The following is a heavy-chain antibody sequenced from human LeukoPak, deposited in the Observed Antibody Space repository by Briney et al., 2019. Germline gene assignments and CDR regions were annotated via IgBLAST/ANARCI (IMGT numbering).Heavy chain of an antibody. CDR3: ARDCGYSSSSMDY. D-gene: IGHD6-6*01. CDR2: ISSSSSYI. J-gene: IGHJ4*02. V-gene: IGHV3-21*01. Sequence: GGSLRLSCAASGFTFSSYSMNWVRQAPGKGLEWVSSISSSSSYIYYADSVKGRFTISRDNAKNSLYLQMNSLRAEDTAVYYCARDCGYSSSSMDYWGQGTLVTVSS. CDR1: GFTFSSYS.